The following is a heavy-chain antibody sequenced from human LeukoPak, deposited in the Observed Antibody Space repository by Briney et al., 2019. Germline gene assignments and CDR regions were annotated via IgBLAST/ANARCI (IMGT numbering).Heavy chain of an antibody. V-gene: IGHV4-39*01. J-gene: IGHJ2*01. CDR2: KYFRASGPT. CDR1: GGSISSSSYY. CDR3: ARHFGLVVGSRFFDL. Sequence: SETLSFTCSVSGGSISSSSYYWGWVRQPPGKGLEWLGSKYFRASGPTDCNPSLKSRDSISLDTSRNLFSMKLTSVSAADTAVYYCARHFGLVVGSRFFDLWGRGTLVTVSS. D-gene: IGHD3/OR15-3a*01.